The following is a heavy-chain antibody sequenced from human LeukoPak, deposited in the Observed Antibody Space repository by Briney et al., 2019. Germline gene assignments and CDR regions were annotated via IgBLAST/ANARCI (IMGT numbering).Heavy chain of an antibody. CDR3: ARHLGIAARPPYYYYYMDV. V-gene: IGHV4-59*08. CDR2: ISYTGSA. Sequence: SETLSLSCSISGGSISNYYWSWIRQPPMKGLEWIGYISYTGSADYNPSLRSRVTISVDTSKNQFSLRVTSVTAADTAVYYCARHLGIAARPPYYYYYMDVWGKGSQAAVCS. CDR1: GGSISNYY. J-gene: IGHJ6*03. D-gene: IGHD6-6*01.